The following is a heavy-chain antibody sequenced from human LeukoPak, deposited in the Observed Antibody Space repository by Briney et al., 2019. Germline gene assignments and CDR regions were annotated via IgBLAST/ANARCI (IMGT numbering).Heavy chain of an antibody. CDR3: ARDWQCTGTTCYDVFDY. CDR1: GYTFTTYG. V-gene: IGHV1-18*01. D-gene: IGHD2-2*01. CDR2: ISTDSGIT. Sequence: ASVKVSCKASGYTFTTYGISWVRQAPGQGLEWMGWISTDSGITRFAREFQGRVFMTTGTSTSIVSMELGSLTSDDTAVYFCARDWQCTGTTCYDVFDYWGQGTLVTVSS. J-gene: IGHJ4*02.